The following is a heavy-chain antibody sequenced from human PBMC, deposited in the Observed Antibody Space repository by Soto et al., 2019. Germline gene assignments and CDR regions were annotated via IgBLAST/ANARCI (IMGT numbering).Heavy chain of an antibody. Sequence: QVQLVESGGGVVQPGRSLRLSCAASGFTFSSYAMHWVRQAPGKGLEWVAVISYDGSNKYYADSVKGRFTISRDNSKNTLYLQMNSLRAEDTAVYYCARGPYYYDSSDFDYWGQGTLVTVSS. CDR2: ISYDGSNK. CDR1: GFTFSSYA. D-gene: IGHD3-22*01. CDR3: ARGPYYYDSSDFDY. V-gene: IGHV3-30-3*01. J-gene: IGHJ4*02.